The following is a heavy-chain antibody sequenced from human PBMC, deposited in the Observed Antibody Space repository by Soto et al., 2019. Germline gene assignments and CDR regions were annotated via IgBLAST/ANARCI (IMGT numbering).Heavy chain of an antibody. Sequence: SETLSLTCAVYGGSFSGYYWTWIRQPPGTGLEWIGEINHSGSTNYNPSLKSRVSMSVDTSKNQFSLKLISVTAADTAVYYCARHFVAVVIKGWGYWGQGKLVTVSS. CDR3: ARHFVAVVIKGWGY. V-gene: IGHV4-34*01. CDR1: GGSFSGYY. D-gene: IGHD3-10*01. J-gene: IGHJ4*02. CDR2: INHSGST.